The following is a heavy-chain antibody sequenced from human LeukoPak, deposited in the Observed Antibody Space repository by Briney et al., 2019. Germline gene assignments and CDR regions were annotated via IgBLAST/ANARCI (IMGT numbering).Heavy chain of an antibody. CDR3: AKGRGYDFWSGYSSFDY. CDR2: ISYDGSNK. D-gene: IGHD3-3*01. V-gene: IGHV3-30*18. CDR1: GFTFSSYG. Sequence: GGSLRLSCAASGFTFSSYGMHWVRQAPGKGLEWVAVISYDGSNKYYADSVKGRFISSRDNSKNTLYLQMNSLRAEDTAVYYCAKGRGYDFWSGYSSFDYWGQGTLVTVSS. J-gene: IGHJ4*02.